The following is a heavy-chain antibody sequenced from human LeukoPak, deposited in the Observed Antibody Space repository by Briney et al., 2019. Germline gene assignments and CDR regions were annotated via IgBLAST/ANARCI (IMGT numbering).Heavy chain of an antibody. Sequence: GGSLRLSCAASGFTFSNYWIHWVRQAPGKGLVWVSRIDNAGSITTYADSVKGRFTISRDSSKNTLYLQMNSLRAEDTAVYYCAKVSGGGLYYDGMDVWGQGTTVTVSS. V-gene: IGHV3-74*03. J-gene: IGHJ6*02. CDR1: GFTFSNYW. CDR3: AKVSGGGLYYDGMDV. D-gene: IGHD1-14*01. CDR2: IDNAGSIT.